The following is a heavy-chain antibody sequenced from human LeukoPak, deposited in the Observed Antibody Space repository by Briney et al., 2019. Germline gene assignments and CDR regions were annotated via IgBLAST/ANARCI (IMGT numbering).Heavy chain of an antibody. V-gene: IGHV4-59*01. Sequence: SETLSLTCTVSGGSISSYYWSWIRQPPGKGLEWIGYSYYSGSTNYNPSLRSRVTISVDTSKNQFFLRLSSVTASDTAVDYCAREGIAVAGRGPWLDPWGQGTLVTVSS. CDR1: GGSISSYY. J-gene: IGHJ5*02. D-gene: IGHD6-19*01. CDR3: AREGIAVAGRGPWLDP. CDR2: SYYSGST.